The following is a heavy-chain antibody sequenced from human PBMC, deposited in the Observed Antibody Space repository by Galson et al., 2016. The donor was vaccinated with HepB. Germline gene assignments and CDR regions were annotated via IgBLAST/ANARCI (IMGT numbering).Heavy chain of an antibody. CDR3: AAASRARRGYSGYDGAFDI. J-gene: IGHJ3*02. Sequence: SVKVSCKASGFTFTNSVIHWVRLARGQRLEWIGWIVVGSGHTNYAQQFQGRVTITRDMSTSTAYMELSSLTSEDTALYYCAAASRARRGYSGYDGAFDIWGQGTMLTVSS. CDR2: IVVGSGHT. V-gene: IGHV1-58*02. CDR1: GFTFTNSV. D-gene: IGHD5-12*01.